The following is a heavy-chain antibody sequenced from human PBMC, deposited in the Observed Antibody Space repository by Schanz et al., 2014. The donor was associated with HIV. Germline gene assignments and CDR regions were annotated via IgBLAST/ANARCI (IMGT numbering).Heavy chain of an antibody. D-gene: IGHD2-21*02. CDR3: ARDSVDAVVTSTDYYNGIDV. Sequence: EVQLAESGGGLVKPGGSLRLSCAGSGFTFSDYSMTWVRQAPGKGLEWVAFISATGAYIYYADSVKGRFTISRGTAQKSLFLQMNSLRDEDTAIYFCARDSVDAVVTSTDYYNGIDVWGQGTTVTVS. V-gene: IGHV3-21*04. CDR2: ISATGAYI. CDR1: GFTFSDYS. J-gene: IGHJ6*02.